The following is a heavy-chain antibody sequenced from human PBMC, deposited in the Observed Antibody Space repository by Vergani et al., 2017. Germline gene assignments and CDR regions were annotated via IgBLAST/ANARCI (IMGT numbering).Heavy chain of an antibody. Sequence: QVQLVQSGAEVKKPGASVKVSCKASGYTFTSYGISWVRQAPGQGLEWMGWISAYNGNTNYAQKLQGRVTMTTDTSTSTAYMELRSLRSANTAVYYCARALHSISAPFPFWDYYYYYMNVWSKGTTVTVSS. CDR1: GYTFTSYG. V-gene: IGHV1-18*01. J-gene: IGHJ6*03. CDR2: ISAYNGNT. D-gene: IGHD6-6*01. CDR3: ARALHSISAPFPFWDYYYYYMNV.